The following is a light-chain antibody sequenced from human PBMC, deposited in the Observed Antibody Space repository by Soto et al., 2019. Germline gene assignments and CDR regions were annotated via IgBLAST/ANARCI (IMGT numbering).Light chain of an antibody. CDR3: MQSTHWPPGT. CDR2: KVS. J-gene: IGKJ2*01. CDR1: QSLVHSDGDTY. Sequence: DVVMTQSPLSLPVTLGQPASISCRSSQSLVHSDGDTYLSWFQRRPGQSPRRLIYKVSYRDSGVPDRFSGSGSGTDFTLKINRVEAEDVGTYYCMQSTHWPPGTFGQGTKVDIK. V-gene: IGKV2-30*02.